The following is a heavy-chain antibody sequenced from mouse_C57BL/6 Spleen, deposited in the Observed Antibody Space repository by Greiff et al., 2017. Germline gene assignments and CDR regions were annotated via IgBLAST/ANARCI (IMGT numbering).Heavy chain of an antibody. V-gene: IGHV1-82*01. Sequence: VQLQQSGPELVKPGASVKISCKASGYAFSSSWMNWVKQRPGKGLEWIGRIYPGDGDTNYNGKFKGKATLTADKSSSTAYMQLSSLTSEDSAVYFCARSNYSNYFDYWGQSTTLTVSS. D-gene: IGHD2-5*01. CDR3: ARSNYSNYFDY. CDR2: IYPGDGDT. CDR1: GYAFSSSW. J-gene: IGHJ2*01.